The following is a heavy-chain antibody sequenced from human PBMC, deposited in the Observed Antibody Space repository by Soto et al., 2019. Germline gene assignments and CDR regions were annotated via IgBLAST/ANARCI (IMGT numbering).Heavy chain of an antibody. CDR2: IRSKAYGGTT. J-gene: IGHJ5*02. Sequence: PGGSLRLSCTASGFTFGDYSMSWFRQAPGKGLEWVGFIRSKAYGGTTEYAASVKGRFTISRDDSKSIAYLQMNSLKTEDTAVYYCSTNYYDSSGHDNWIDPWGQGTLVTVSS. CDR1: GFTFGDYS. V-gene: IGHV3-49*03. CDR3: STNYYDSSGHDNWIDP. D-gene: IGHD3-22*01.